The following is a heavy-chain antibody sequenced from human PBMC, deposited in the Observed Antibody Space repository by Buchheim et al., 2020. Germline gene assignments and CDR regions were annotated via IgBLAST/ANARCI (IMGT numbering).Heavy chain of an antibody. CDR2: MNLNSGNT. V-gene: IGHV1-8*01. CDR1: GYTFTSYD. J-gene: IGHJ6*03. Sequence: QVQLVQSGAEVKKPGASVKVSCKASGYTFTSYDINWVRQATGQGLEWMGWMNLNSGNTGYAQKFQGRVTMTRNTSISTAYMELSSLRSEDTAVYYCARAKEVWFGELSSYYYYYYMDVWGKGTT. CDR3: ARAKEVWFGELSSYYYYYYMDV. D-gene: IGHD3-10*01.